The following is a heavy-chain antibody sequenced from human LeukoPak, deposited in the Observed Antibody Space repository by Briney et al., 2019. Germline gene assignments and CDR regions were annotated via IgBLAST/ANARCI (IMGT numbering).Heavy chain of an antibody. J-gene: IGHJ4*02. CDR1: GFTVTTDH. D-gene: IGHD1-26*01. CDR3: ARVWELSFDY. CDR2: IYSAGST. Sequence: PGGSLRLSCAASGFTVTTDHMSWVRQAAGKGLECVSVIYSAGSTSHADSVKGRFTISRDNSKNTVHLQMNSPRAEDTAVYYCARVWELSFDYWGQGTLVTVSS. V-gene: IGHV3-53*01.